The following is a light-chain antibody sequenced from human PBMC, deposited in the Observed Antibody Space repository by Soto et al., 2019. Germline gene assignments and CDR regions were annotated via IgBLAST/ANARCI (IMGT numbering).Light chain of an antibody. J-gene: IGLJ1*01. Sequence: QSALTQPPSASGTPGQRVTISCSGSSSNIGSNTVNWYQQLPGTAPKLLIYSNNQRPSGVPDRFSGSKSGTSASLAISGLQSEDEADYYCAAWDDSPNGFYVFGTRTKLTVL. CDR2: SNN. CDR1: SSNIGSNT. V-gene: IGLV1-44*01. CDR3: AAWDDSPNGFYV.